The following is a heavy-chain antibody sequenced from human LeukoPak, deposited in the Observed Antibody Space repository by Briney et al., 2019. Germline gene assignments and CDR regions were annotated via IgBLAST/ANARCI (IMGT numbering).Heavy chain of an antibody. CDR3: ARHSGYGRYGLLVY. D-gene: IGHD5-12*01. CDR2: IYWDDDK. CDR1: GVSLSTSGVG. J-gene: IGHJ4*02. Sequence: SGPTLVKPTQTLTLTCTFSGVSLSTSGVGVGWIRQPPGKALEWLALIYWDDDKRYSPTLKSRLTITKDTSKNQVVLTMTNMDPVDTATYYCARHSGYGRYGLLVYWGQGTLVTVSS. V-gene: IGHV2-5*02.